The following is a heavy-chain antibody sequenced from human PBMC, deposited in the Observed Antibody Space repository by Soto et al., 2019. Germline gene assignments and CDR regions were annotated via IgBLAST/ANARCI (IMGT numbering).Heavy chain of an antibody. Sequence: QVTLEESGPTVIKPTQTLTLTCTFSGFSLTTDGVGVGWIRQPPGKALEWLVTIYWDDDKRYKPFFRDRLTVTNVTSKEKVFLTMIYVDPLDTAKYCRTGWGDVALSDFEFCGQLILVSVSS. V-gene: IGHV2-5*02. CDR2: IYWDDDK. CDR1: GFSLTTDGVG. CDR3: TGWGDVALSDFEF. J-gene: IGHJ4*02. D-gene: IGHD6-19*01.